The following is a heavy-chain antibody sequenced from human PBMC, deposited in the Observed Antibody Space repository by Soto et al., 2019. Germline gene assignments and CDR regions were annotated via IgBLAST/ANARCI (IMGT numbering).Heavy chain of an antibody. Sequence: GASVKVSCKASGYTFASYAMHWVRQAPGQRLEWMGWINAGNGNTKYSQKFQGRVTITRDTSASTAYMELSSLRSEDTAVYYCARDPNYYGSGTPSSRAFDIWGKGTMVTVSS. J-gene: IGHJ3*02. CDR2: INAGNGNT. CDR3: ARDPNYYGSGTPSSRAFDI. D-gene: IGHD3-10*01. V-gene: IGHV1-3*01. CDR1: GYTFASYA.